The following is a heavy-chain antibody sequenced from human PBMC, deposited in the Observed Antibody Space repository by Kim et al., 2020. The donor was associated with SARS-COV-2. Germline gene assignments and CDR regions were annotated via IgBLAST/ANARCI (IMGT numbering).Heavy chain of an antibody. CDR2: IYYSGST. D-gene: IGHD2-2*01. V-gene: IGHV4-30-4*01. J-gene: IGHJ5*02. Sequence: SETLSLTCTVSGGSISSGDYYWSWIRQPPGKGLEWIGYIYYSGSTYYNPSLKSRVTISVDTSKNQFSLKLSSVTAADTAVYYCARFLGGVVVAGAIDWWFDPWGQGTLVTVSS. CDR3: ARFLGGVVVAGAIDWWFDP. CDR1: GGSISSGDYY.